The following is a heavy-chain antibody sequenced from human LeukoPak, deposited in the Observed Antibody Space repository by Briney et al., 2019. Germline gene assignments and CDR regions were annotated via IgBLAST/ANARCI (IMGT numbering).Heavy chain of an antibody. CDR1: GASFSGYY. V-gene: IGHV4-34*01. J-gene: IGHJ5*02. D-gene: IGHD4-11*01. Sequence: PSETLSLTCAVYGASFSGYYWSWIRQPPGKGLECIGEINDGGTTNYNPSLKSRVSISIDRSKNHFYLILTSVTAADTATYYCARSFYSNYDKWFDPWGQGTPVTVSS. CDR3: ARSFYSNYDKWFDP. CDR2: INDGGTT.